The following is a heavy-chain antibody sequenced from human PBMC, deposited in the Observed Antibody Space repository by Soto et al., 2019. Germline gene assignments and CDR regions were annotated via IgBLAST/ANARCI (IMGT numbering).Heavy chain of an antibody. Sequence: EVALVESGGGLVQPGGSLRLSCAASTFSFSTYTMNWVRQAPGKGLEWISYISGSSSSIKYADSVKGRFTISRDNAKNSLYLQTNSLRAEDTAVYYCAQKGGSWRRYFDLWGRGTLVTVAS. V-gene: IGHV3-48*01. D-gene: IGHD1-26*01. J-gene: IGHJ2*01. CDR2: ISGSSSSI. CDR3: AQKGGSWRRYFDL. CDR1: TFSFSTYT.